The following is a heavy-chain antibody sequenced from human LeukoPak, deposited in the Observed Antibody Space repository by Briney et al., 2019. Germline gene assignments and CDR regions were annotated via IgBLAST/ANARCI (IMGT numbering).Heavy chain of an antibody. CDR2: IYYSGST. V-gene: IGHV4-59*12. CDR3: ARDLTGGSAFDI. D-gene: IGHD1-26*01. CDR1: GGSISSYY. J-gene: IGHJ3*02. Sequence: SETLSLTCTVSGGSISSYYWSWIRQPPGKGLEWIGYIYYSGSTNYNPSLKSRVTISVDTSKNQFSLKLSSVTAADTAVYYCARDLTGGSAFDIWGQGTMVTVSS.